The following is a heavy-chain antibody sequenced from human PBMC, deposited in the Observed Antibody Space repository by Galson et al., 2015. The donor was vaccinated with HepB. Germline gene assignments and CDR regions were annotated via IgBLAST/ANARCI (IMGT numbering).Heavy chain of an antibody. V-gene: IGHV3-23*01. J-gene: IGHJ4*02. Sequence: SLRLSCAASGFTFRSYAWVRQAPGKGLEWVSAISGSAGGTAYADSVRGRFTISRDSSKNTLYLQMNSLRGDDTAVYYCANASPYGTTWYGANDYWGQGTLVTVSS. CDR1: GFTFRSYA. CDR2: ISGSAGGT. D-gene: IGHD6-13*01. CDR3: ANASPYGTTWYGANDY.